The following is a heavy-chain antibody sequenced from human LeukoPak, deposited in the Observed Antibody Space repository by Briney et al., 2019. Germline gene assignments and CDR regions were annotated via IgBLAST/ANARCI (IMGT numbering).Heavy chain of an antibody. Sequence: SETLSLTCAVYGGSFSGYYWRWIRQPPGKGLEWIGEINHSGSTNYNPSLKSRVTISVDTSKNQFSLKLSSVTAADTAVYYCARGKLAYNWFDPWGQGTLVTVSS. CDR2: INHSGST. V-gene: IGHV4-34*01. CDR3: ARGKLAYNWFDP. J-gene: IGHJ5*02. CDR1: GGSFSGYY.